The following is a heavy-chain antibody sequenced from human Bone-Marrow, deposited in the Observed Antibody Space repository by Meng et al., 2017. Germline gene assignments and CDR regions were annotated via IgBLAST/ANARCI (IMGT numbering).Heavy chain of an antibody. CDR2: IYYSGST. CDR3: ARAFSGPLDS. D-gene: IGHD3-10*01. Sequence: QVQLQEAGPGLVKPSQTLSRTCTVSGGSIDSVDYYWYWIRETPGKGLEWIGQIYYSGSTYYNPSLKSRVTISIDTSKNQFSLKLSSVTAADTAVFYCARAFSGPLDSWGRGTLVTVSS. V-gene: IGHV4-30-4*01. J-gene: IGHJ4*02. CDR1: GGSIDSVDYY.